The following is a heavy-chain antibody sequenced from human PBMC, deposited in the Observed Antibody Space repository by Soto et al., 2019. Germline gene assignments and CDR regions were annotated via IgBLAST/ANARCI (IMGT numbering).Heavy chain of an antibody. CDR3: ARHEVRYFGTFDY. D-gene: IGHD3-9*01. CDR1: GGSISSSSYY. J-gene: IGHJ4*02. Sequence: SETLSLTCTVSGGSISSSSYYWGWIRQPPGKGLEWIGSIYYSGSTYYNPSLKSRVTISVDTSKNQFSLKLSSVTAADTAVYYCARHEVRYFGTFDYWGQGTLVTVSS. CDR2: IYYSGST. V-gene: IGHV4-39*01.